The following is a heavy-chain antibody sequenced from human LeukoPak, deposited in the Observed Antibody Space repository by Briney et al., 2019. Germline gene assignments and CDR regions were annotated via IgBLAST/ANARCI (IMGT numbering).Heavy chain of an antibody. CDR1: GGSFSGYY. J-gene: IGHJ4*02. D-gene: IGHD5-24*01. Sequence: PSETLSLTCAVYGGSFSGYYWSWIRQPPGKGLEWIGEINHSGSTNDNPSLKGRVTISVDKSKNQFSLKLSSMTAADTAVYYCARARRDGLKFDYWGQGALVTVSS. CDR2: INHSGST. CDR3: ARARRDGLKFDY. V-gene: IGHV4-34*01.